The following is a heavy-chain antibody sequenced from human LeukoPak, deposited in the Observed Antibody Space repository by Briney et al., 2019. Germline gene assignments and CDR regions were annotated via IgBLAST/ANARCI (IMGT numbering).Heavy chain of an antibody. CDR3: ARLGVATPFDY. J-gene: IGHJ4*02. CDR2: IYYSGST. V-gene: IGHV4-39*01. Sequence: SETLSLTCTVSGGSISSSSYYWGWIRQPPGKGLEWVGSIYYSGSTYFNPSLKSRVTISGDTSKNQFSLKLSSVTAADTAVYYCARLGVATPFDYWGQGTLVTVSS. CDR1: GGSISSSSYY. D-gene: IGHD5-12*01.